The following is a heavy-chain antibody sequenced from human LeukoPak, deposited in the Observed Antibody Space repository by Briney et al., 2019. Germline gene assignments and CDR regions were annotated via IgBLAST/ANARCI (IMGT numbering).Heavy chain of an antibody. V-gene: IGHV3-21*01. Sequence: GGSLRLSCAASGFAFNTYSMNWVRQTPGKGLEWVSSISSTGAYIYHADSMDGRFTVSRDNARNLLYLHMNSLRAEDSAMYFCVRVSSNPYSRGYYHCDYGGQGPLVSVSS. CDR2: ISSTGAYI. CDR3: VRVSSNPYSRGYYHCDY. J-gene: IGHJ4*02. D-gene: IGHD6-25*01. CDR1: GFAFNTYS.